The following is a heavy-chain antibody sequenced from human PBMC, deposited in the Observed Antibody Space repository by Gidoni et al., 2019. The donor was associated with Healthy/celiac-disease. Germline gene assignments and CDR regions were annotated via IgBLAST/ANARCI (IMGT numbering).Heavy chain of an antibody. D-gene: IGHD3-3*01. V-gene: IGHV3-11*05. J-gene: IGHJ6*02. Sequence: QVQLVESGGGLVKPGGSLRLSCAASGFTFSDYYMRWIRQAPGKGLEWVSYISSSSSYTNYADSVKGRFTISRDNAKNSLYLQMNSLRAEDTAVYYCARSTIFRPRRGSGTAKYYYGMDVWGQGTTVTVSS. CDR1: GFTFSDYY. CDR2: ISSSSSYT. CDR3: ARSTIFRPRRGSGTAKYYYGMDV.